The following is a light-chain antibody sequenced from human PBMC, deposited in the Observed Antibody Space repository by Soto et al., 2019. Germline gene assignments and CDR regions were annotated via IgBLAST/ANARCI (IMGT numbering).Light chain of an antibody. J-gene: IGLJ3*02. CDR3: LIFDSDTVL. CDR2: DTN. CDR1: TGTVTSRHW. V-gene: IGLV7-46*01. Sequence: QAVVTQEPSLSVSPGGTVTLTCGSSTGTVTSRHWPYWFQQKPGQAPRTLLYDTNKRESWTPARFSGSLLGDKADLTLSGAQPEDEADYHCLIFDSDTVLFGGGTKVTVL.